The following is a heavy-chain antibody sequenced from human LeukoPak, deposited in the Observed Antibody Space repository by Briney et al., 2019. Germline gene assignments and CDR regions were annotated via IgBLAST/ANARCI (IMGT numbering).Heavy chain of an antibody. Sequence: GGSLRLSCAASGFTFSSYGMHWVRQAPGKGLEWVAFIRYDESNKYYADSVKGRFTTSRDNSKNTLYLQMNSLRAEDTAVYYCAKFGTNYFDSSGYYQTNYYYYYMDVWGKGTTVTVSS. CDR2: IRYDESNK. CDR3: AKFGTNYFDSSGYYQTNYYYYYMDV. CDR1: GFTFSSYG. D-gene: IGHD3-22*01. J-gene: IGHJ6*03. V-gene: IGHV3-30*02.